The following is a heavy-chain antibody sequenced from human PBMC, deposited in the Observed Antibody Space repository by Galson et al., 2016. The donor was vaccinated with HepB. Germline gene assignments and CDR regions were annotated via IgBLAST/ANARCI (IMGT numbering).Heavy chain of an antibody. CDR3: AKRDSSGWTNGDAFDV. J-gene: IGHJ3*01. CDR1: GFTFSNFA. V-gene: IGHV3-23*01. CDR2: ISGSSDRT. Sequence: SLRLSCAASGFTFSNFAMSWVRQAPGKGLEWVSAISGSSDRTYFADSVKGRFTISRDNSKNTLYLQMNSLRAEDTAVYYCAKRDSSGWTNGDAFDVWGQGTMVTVSS. D-gene: IGHD6-19*01.